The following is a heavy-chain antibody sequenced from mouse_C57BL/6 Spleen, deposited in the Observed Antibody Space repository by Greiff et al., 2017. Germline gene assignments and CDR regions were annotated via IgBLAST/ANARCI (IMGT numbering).Heavy chain of an antibody. Sequence: VQLQQSGAELVRPGASVTLSCKASGYTFTDYGMHWVKQTPVHGLEWIGAIDPETGGTAYNQKFKGKAILTADKSSSTAYMGLRSLTSEDSSVYYCTRYDYDLAWFADWGQGTLVTVAA. D-gene: IGHD2-4*01. CDR3: TRYDYDLAWFAD. CDR1: GYTFTDYG. CDR2: IDPETGGT. V-gene: IGHV1-15*01. J-gene: IGHJ3*01.